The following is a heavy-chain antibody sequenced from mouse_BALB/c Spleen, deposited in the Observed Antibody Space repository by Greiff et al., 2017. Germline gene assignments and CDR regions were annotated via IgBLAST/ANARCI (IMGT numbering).Heavy chain of an antibody. Sequence: VQLQQSGAELMKPGASVKISCKATGYTFSSYWIEWVKQRPGHGLEWIGEILPGSGSTNYNEKFKGKATFTADTSSNTAYMQLSSLTSEDSAVYYCASTAYYGKAWFAYWGQGTLVTVSA. D-gene: IGHD2-10*01. CDR1: GYTFSSYW. V-gene: IGHV1-9*01. J-gene: IGHJ3*01. CDR3: ASTAYYGKAWFAY. CDR2: ILPGSGST.